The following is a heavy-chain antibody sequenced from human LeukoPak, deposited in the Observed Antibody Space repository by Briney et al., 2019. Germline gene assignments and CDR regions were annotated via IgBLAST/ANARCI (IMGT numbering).Heavy chain of an antibody. D-gene: IGHD3-9*01. CDR1: GYTFNSYG. J-gene: IGHJ4*02. V-gene: IGHV1-18*01. CDR2: ISAYTGNT. CDR3: APDLRGSDWSVDY. Sequence: GASVQVSCKASGYTFNSYGISWVRQAPGQGLEWMGWISAYTGNTNYAQKLQGRVTMTTDTSTSTAYMELRSLRSDDTAVYYCAPDLRGSDWSVDYWGQGTLVTVSS.